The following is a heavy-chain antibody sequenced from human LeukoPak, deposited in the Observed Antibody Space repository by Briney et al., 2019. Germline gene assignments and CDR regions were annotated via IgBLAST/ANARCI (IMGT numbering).Heavy chain of an antibody. V-gene: IGHV4-59*01. J-gene: IGHJ6*02. CDR2: IHYSGST. CDR1: GGSISSYY. Sequence: SETLSLTCTVSGGSISSYYWSWIRQPPGKGLEWIGYIHYSGSTNYNPSLKSRVTISVDTSKNQFSLKLSSVTAADTAVYYCARVTSGYSSPGLTSSHYYYYYYGMDVWGQGTTVTVSS. D-gene: IGHD3-22*01. CDR3: ARVTSGYSSPGLTSSHYYYYYYGMDV.